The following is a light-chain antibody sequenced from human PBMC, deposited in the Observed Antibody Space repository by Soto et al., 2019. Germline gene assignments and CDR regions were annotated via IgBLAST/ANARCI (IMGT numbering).Light chain of an antibody. Sequence: EIELTQSTGTLSFSPGERATLSCRASQSVSSNLAWYQQKPGQAPRLVIYGASTRATGIPARFSGSGSGTEFTLAISSLQSEDFAVYYCQQYNSWPPTFGGGTKVDI. CDR3: QQYNSWPPT. CDR2: GAS. V-gene: IGKV3-15*01. CDR1: QSVSSN. J-gene: IGKJ4*01.